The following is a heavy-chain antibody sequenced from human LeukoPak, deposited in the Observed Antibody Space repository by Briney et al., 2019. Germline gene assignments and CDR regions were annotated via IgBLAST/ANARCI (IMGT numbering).Heavy chain of an antibody. J-gene: IGHJ6*02. CDR2: ISWNSGSI. D-gene: IGHD3-10*01. CDR3: AKEVYGSGSYYKSYYYYGMDV. CDR1: GFTFDDYA. Sequence: PGGSLRLSCAASGFTFDDYAMHWVRHAPGKGLEWASGISWNSGSIGYADSVKGRFTISRDNAKNSLYLQMNSLRAEDTALYYCAKEVYGSGSYYKSYYYYGMDVWGQGTTVTVSS. V-gene: IGHV3-9*01.